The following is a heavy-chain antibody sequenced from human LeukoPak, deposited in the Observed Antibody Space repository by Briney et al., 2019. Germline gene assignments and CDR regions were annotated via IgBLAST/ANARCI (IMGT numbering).Heavy chain of an antibody. CDR3: ARDGGVLWFGELYHFDY. Sequence: SVKVSCKASGGTFSSYAISWVRQAPGQGLEWMGGIIPIFGTANYAQKFQGRVTMTRDTSTSTVYMELSSLRSEDTAVYYCARDGGVLWFGELYHFDYWGQGTLVTVSS. CDR2: IIPIFGTA. D-gene: IGHD3-10*01. J-gene: IGHJ4*02. CDR1: GGTFSSYA. V-gene: IGHV1-69*05.